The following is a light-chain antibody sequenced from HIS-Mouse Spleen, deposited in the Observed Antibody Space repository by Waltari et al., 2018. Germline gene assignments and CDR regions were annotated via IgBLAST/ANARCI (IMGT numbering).Light chain of an antibody. V-gene: IGLV8-61*01. CDR1: PGHVLTSYA. J-gene: IGLJ3*02. CDR2: GTN. CDR3: VLYMGSGIWV. Sequence: QTVVTQEPSFSVSPGGTVLLTLRLSPGHVLTSYAPRGCQQTPGQARRRLIYGTNTRSSGVPDRFSGSILGNKAALTITGAQADDESDYYCVLYMGSGIWVFGGGTKLTVL.